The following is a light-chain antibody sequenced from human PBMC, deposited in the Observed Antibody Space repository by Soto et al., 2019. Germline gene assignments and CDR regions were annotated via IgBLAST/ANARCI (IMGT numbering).Light chain of an antibody. J-gene: IGKJ5*01. CDR2: DAS. CDR3: QQYDNPPIT. V-gene: IGKV1-5*01. CDR1: QSISSW. Sequence: DIQRTQSPSTLSASVGDRATITGPASQSISSWLAWYQQNPGKAPKLLIYDASSLESGVPSRFSGSGSGTDFTFTSSSLQPEDIATYYCQQYDNPPITFGQGTRLEIK.